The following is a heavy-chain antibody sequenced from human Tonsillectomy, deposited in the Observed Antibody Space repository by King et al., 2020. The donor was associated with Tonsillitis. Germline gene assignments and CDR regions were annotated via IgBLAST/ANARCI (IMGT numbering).Heavy chain of an antibody. CDR1: GGFISDYY. V-gene: IGHV4-59*08. D-gene: IGHD3-10*01. Sequence: VQLQESGPGLVKPSETLSLTCTVSGGFISDYYWSWIRQPPGEKLEWIGFIYNSGITNYSPSLRSRVTISVDTSRNQFSLKLSSVTAADTAVYYCARLREGGSGEANSYYGLDVWGQGTPVTVSS. J-gene: IGHJ6*02. CDR3: ARLREGGSGEANSYYGLDV. CDR2: IYNSGIT.